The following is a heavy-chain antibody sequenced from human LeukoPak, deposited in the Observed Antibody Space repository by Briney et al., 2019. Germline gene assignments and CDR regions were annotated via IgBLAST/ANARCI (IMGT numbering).Heavy chain of an antibody. CDR1: GFTFRNYV. CDR2: TSSDLNVK. CDR3: AREGYYGSGSPPSLYFDY. D-gene: IGHD3-10*01. V-gene: IGHV3-30-3*01. J-gene: IGHJ4*02. Sequence: GGSLRLSCAASGFTFRNYVIHWVRQAPGKGLEWVAVTSSDLNVKLYADSVKGRFTISRDNSRSTLYLQMNSLRPEDSAIYYCAREGYYGSGSPPSLYFDYWGQGTLVTVSS.